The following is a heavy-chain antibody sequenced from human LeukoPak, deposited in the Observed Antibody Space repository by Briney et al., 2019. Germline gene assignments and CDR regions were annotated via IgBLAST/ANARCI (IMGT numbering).Heavy chain of an antibody. Sequence: GGSLRLSCAASGLSFNTYSMNWVRQAPGKGLEWVSSISSTSAHIFYADSVKGRFSISRDNAKNSLYLQMNSLRVEDTAVYYCTSRYCTTTNCYSFDNWGRGTLVTVSS. D-gene: IGHD2-2*01. CDR2: ISSTSAHI. V-gene: IGHV3-21*01. CDR3: TSRYCTTTNCYSFDN. J-gene: IGHJ3*02. CDR1: GLSFNTYS.